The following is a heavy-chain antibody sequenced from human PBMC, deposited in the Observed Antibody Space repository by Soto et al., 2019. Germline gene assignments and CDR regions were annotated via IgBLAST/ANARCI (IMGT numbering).Heavy chain of an antibody. J-gene: IGHJ6*02. CDR3: ASRGYSYGFSLGMDV. Sequence: PSETLSLTCTVSGGSISSEGYYSSWIRQHPGKGLEWIGYIYYSGSTYYNPSLKSRVTISVDTSKNQFSLKLSSATAADTAVYYCASRGYSYGFSLGMDVWGQGTTVTVSS. CDR2: IYYSGST. V-gene: IGHV4-31*03. CDR1: GGSISSEGYY. D-gene: IGHD5-18*01.